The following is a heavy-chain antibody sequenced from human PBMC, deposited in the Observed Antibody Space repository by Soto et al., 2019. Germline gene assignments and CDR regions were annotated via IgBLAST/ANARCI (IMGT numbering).Heavy chain of an antibody. CDR3: ARVSGNDAFDI. J-gene: IGHJ3*02. V-gene: IGHV4-4*02. Sequence: QVQLQESGPGLVKPSGTLSLTCAVSGGSISSSNWWSWVRQPPGKGLEWIGEIYHSGSTNYNPSPKXRXTXSXXKSKNQFSLKLRSVTAADTALYYCARVSGNDAFDIWGQGTMVTVSS. CDR1: GGSISSSNW. CDR2: IYHSGST. D-gene: IGHD3-22*01.